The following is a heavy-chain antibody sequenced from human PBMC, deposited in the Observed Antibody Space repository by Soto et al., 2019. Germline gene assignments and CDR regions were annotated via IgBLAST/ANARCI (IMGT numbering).Heavy chain of an antibody. V-gene: IGHV3-23*01. J-gene: IGHJ6*03. CDR2: INRNSANT. CDR3: AKSSQLLWSAMDV. CDR1: GFTFDNYA. D-gene: IGHD2-21*01. Sequence: EEQLLESGGGLVQPGGSLRLSCAASGFTFDNYAMTWVRQAPGKGLEWVSGINRNSANTYYADSVKGRFTISRDNSKNTLYVQMNSLRAEDTAVYYCAKSSQLLWSAMDVWGKGTTVTVSS.